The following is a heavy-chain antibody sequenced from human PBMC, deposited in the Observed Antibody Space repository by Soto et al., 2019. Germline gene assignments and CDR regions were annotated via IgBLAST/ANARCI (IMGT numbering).Heavy chain of an antibody. J-gene: IGHJ5*02. CDR2: ISAYNGNT. Sequence: ASVKVSCKASGYTFTSYGISWVRQAPGQGLEWMGWISAYNGNTNYAQKLKGRVTMTTDTSTSTAYMELRSLRSDDTAVYYCAREGYCSGGSCLVPNWFDPWGQGTLVTVSS. V-gene: IGHV1-18*01. CDR1: GYTFTSYG. CDR3: AREGYCSGGSCLVPNWFDP. D-gene: IGHD2-15*01.